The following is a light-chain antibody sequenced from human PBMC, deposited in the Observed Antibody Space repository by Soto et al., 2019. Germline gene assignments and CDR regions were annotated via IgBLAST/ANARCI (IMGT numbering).Light chain of an antibody. CDR2: WAS. J-gene: IGKJ5*01. Sequence: DCGRTHPPGHVAVSLGERATLNCKSIQSVLYSSNNRNYLAWYQQKPGQPPKLFIYWASTRESGVPDRFSGSGSGTEFTLTISSLQSEDVAVYYCQQYYSTLRTFGQGTRLE. CDR1: QSVLYSSNNRNY. V-gene: IGKV4-1*01. CDR3: QQYYSTLRT.